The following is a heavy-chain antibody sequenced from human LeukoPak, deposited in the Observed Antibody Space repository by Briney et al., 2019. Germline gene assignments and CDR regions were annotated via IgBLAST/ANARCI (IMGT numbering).Heavy chain of an antibody. CDR2: LWYDESNK. CDR1: GFTFSSYD. CDR3: AKGGTISPYYFYY. D-gene: IGHD2-15*01. V-gene: IGHV3-33*03. Sequence: GRSLTLSCAASGFTFSSYDIHWARQAPGKGLVGVADLWYDESNKYFADPVRGRFTIYRDKSKNNLYLQMNSLRAEDTPVYYCAKGGTISPYYFYYWGERTLVTVSS. J-gene: IGHJ4*02.